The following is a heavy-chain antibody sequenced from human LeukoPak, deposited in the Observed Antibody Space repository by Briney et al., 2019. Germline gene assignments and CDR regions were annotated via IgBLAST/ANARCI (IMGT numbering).Heavy chain of an antibody. CDR3: ARDGTMVRGVKVYNWSDP. J-gene: IGHJ5*02. CDR1: GFTFTNAW. CDR2: ISYDGSNK. D-gene: IGHD3-10*01. V-gene: IGHV3-30*03. Sequence: QTGGSLRLSCAASGFTFTNAWMNWVRQAPGKGLEWVAVISYDGSNKYYADSVKGRFTISRDNSKNTLYLQMNSLRAEDTAVYYCARDGTMVRGVKVYNWSDPWGQGTLVTVSS.